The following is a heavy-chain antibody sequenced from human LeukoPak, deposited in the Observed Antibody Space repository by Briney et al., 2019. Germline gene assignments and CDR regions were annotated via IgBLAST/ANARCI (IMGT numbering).Heavy chain of an antibody. Sequence: GASVKVSCKASGGTFSSYAISWVRQAPGQGLEWMGGIIPIFGTANYAQKFQGRVTITADESTSTAYMELSSLRSEDTAVYYCARLGYCSGGSCYQRLDYWGQGTLVTVSS. J-gene: IGHJ4*02. CDR2: IIPIFGTA. D-gene: IGHD2-15*01. CDR3: ARLGYCSGGSCYQRLDY. V-gene: IGHV1-69*13. CDR1: GGTFSSYA.